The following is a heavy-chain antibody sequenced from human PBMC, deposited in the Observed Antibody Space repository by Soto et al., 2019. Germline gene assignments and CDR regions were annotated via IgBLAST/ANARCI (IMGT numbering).Heavy chain of an antibody. CDR1: GGSISRGGYY. Sequence: TSETLSLTCTVSGGSISRGGYYWKWIRQHPVKGLEWIGYIYYIGSTYYNPSLKSRVTISLDTSKNQFSLKLSSVTAADTAVYYCARSVFPWGQGTLVTVSS. J-gene: IGHJ5*02. V-gene: IGHV4-31*03. CDR3: ARSVFP. CDR2: IYYIGST.